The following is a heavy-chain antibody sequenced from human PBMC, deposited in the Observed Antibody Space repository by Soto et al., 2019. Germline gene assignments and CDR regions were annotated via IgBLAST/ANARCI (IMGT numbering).Heavy chain of an antibody. V-gene: IGHV3-30*04. CDR2: ISYNGRNK. Sequence: QVQLVESGGDVVQPGRSLRLSCAASGFTFRFYAMHWVRQAPGKGLEWVAVISYNGRNKHYVDSVKGRFTISRDNSQDTLYMQMDSLRPDDTAVYYCARQAKIGDRSQFDFDSWGQGTLVTVSS. J-gene: IGHJ4*02. CDR3: ARQAKIGDRSQFDFDS. CDR1: GFTFRFYA. D-gene: IGHD3-16*01.